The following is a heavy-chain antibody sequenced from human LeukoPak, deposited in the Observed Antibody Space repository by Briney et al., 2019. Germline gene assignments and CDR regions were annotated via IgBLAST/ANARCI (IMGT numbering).Heavy chain of an antibody. CDR3: ARGRYGSGSYFLDAFDI. D-gene: IGHD3-10*01. Sequence: PGGSLRLSCAASGFTFDDYGMSWVRQAPGKGLEWVSGINWNGGSTGYADSVKGRFTISRDNAKNSLYLQMNSLRAEDTALYYCARGRYGSGSYFLDAFDIWGQGTMVTVSS. CDR2: INWNGGST. J-gene: IGHJ3*02. V-gene: IGHV3-20*04. CDR1: GFTFDDYG.